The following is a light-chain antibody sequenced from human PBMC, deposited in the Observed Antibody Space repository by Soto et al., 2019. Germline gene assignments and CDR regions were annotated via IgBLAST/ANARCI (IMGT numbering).Light chain of an antibody. J-gene: IGKJ4*02. Sequence: EIVLTQSPGTLSLSPGERATLSCRASQDVTNNYLAWYQQKPGRAPRLLIHDASIRATGIPERFSGSGSGTDFTLTISRLETDDFAVYYCQQCRISPRTFGRGTKVEIK. V-gene: IGKV3-20*01. CDR2: DAS. CDR3: QQCRISPRT. CDR1: QDVTNNY.